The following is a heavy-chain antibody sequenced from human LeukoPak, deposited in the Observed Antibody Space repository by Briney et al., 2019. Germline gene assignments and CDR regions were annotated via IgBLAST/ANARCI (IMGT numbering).Heavy chain of an antibody. V-gene: IGHV3-21*01. D-gene: IGHD6-6*01. CDR2: ISSSSSYI. CDR1: GFTFSSYS. Sequence: PGGSLRLSCAASGFTFSSYSMNWVRQAPGKGLEWVSSISSSSSYIYYADSVKGRFTISRDNAKNSLYLQMNSLRAEDTAVYYCARITSRRRIAARPDHGGYYYYMDVWGKGTTVTVSS. CDR3: ARITSRRRIAARPDHGGYYYYMDV. J-gene: IGHJ6*03.